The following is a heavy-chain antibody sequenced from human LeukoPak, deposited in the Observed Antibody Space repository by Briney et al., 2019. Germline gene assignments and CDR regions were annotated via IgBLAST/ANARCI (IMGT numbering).Heavy chain of an antibody. CDR3: ARGNWDQHHDAFEI. D-gene: IGHD7-27*01. CDR1: GYTFTSYA. Sequence: GASVKVSCKASGYTFTSYAMNWVRQAPGQGLEWMGWINTNTGNPTYAQGFTGRFVFSLDTSVSTAYLQISSLKAEDTAVYYCARGNWDQHHDAFEIWGQGTMVTVSS. CDR2: INTNTGNP. V-gene: IGHV7-4-1*02. J-gene: IGHJ3*02.